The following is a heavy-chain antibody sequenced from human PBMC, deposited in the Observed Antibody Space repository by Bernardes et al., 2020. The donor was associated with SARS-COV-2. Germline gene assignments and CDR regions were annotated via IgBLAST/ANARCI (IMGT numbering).Heavy chain of an antibody. V-gene: IGHV1-8*01. D-gene: IGHD3-10*01. CDR1: GYTFTTYD. Sequence: SVKVSCKASGYTFTTYDINWVRQATGQGLEWVGWVTPSNGITGYAQKFQGRVTMTRDTSINTAYMELSSLRSEDTAVYYCTRVFRGTSMDVWGQGTTVTVSS. CDR2: VTPSNGIT. J-gene: IGHJ6*02. CDR3: TRVFRGTSMDV.